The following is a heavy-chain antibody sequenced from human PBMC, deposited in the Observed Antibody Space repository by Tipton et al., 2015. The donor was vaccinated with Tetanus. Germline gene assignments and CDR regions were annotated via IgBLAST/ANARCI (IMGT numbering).Heavy chain of an antibody. CDR3: VRDGGSSGWLAY. CDR1: GTSISRSGHY. CDR2: VYHSGAT. J-gene: IGHJ4*02. Sequence: TLSLTCTVSGTSISRSGHYWTWIRQPPGKEPEWVGYVYHSGATNYHPSLKSRLAISADTSKNQFSLNLRSVTAADTAVYYCVRDGGSSGWLAYWGQGTLVTVSS. D-gene: IGHD6-19*01. V-gene: IGHV4-61*08.